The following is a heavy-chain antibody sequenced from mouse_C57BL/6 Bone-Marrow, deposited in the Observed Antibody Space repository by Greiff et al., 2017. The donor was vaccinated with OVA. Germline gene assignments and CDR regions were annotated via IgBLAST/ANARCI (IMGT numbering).Heavy chain of an antibody. J-gene: IGHJ1*03. CDR2: IIPRSGIT. V-gene: IGHV15-2*01. D-gene: IGHD1-1*01. CDR1: DSEVFPIAY. Sequence: VQLQQSGSELRSPGSSVKLSCKDFDSEVFPIAYLSWDRQTAWHGFEWIGGIIPRSGITIYGEKFEDKATLDADTLSNTSYLKLNSLTSEDASIYYCARQITTVARYFDVWGTGTTVTVSS. CDR3: ARQITTVARYFDV.